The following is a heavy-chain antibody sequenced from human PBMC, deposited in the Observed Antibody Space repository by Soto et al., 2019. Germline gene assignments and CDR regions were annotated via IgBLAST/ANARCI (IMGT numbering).Heavy chain of an antibody. V-gene: IGHV3-30*18. CDR2: ISYDGSNK. CDR1: GFTFSSYG. D-gene: IGHD3-22*01. CDR3: AKDSSRLYYYDSSGYKLLNPFDY. J-gene: IGHJ4*02. Sequence: GGSLRLSCAASGFTFSSYGMHWVRQAPGKGLEWVAVISYDGSNKYYADSVKGRFTISRDNSKNTLYLQMNSLRAEDTAVYYCAKDSSRLYYYDSSGYKLLNPFDYWGQGTLVTVSS.